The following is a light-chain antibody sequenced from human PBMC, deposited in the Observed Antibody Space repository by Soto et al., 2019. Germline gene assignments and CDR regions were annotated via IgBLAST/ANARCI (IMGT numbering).Light chain of an antibody. CDR3: ETWDSNTAV. CDR1: SGHSSYI. J-gene: IGLJ7*01. V-gene: IGLV4-60*03. CDR2: LEGSGSY. Sequence: QPVLTQSSSASASLXSSVKLXCTLSSGHSSYIIAWHQQQPGKAPRYLMKLEGSGSYNKGSGVPDRFSGSSSGADRYLTISNLQSEDEADYYCETWDSNTAVFGGGTQLTVL.